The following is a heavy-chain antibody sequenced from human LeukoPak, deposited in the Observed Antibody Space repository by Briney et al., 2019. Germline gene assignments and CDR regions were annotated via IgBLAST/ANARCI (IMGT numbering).Heavy chain of an antibody. CDR3: ARATIFGWFDP. V-gene: IGHV3-21*01. CDR2: ISSRSSYI. Sequence: GWSLRLSCAASGFTFSSYSMNWVRQAPGKGLELVSSISSRSSYIYYADSVKGRFTISRDNAKNSLYLQMNSLRAEDTAVYYCARATIFGWFDPWGQGTLVTVSS. J-gene: IGHJ5*02. D-gene: IGHD3-9*01. CDR1: GFTFSSYS.